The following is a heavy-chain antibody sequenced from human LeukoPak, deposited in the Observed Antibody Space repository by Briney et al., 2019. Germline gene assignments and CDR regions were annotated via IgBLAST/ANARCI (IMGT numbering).Heavy chain of an antibody. CDR1: GFTFSSYA. CDR3: ARVPYDHWNGYYPRPYYYYSMDV. J-gene: IGHJ6*03. V-gene: IGHV3-23*01. Sequence: GGSLRLSCAASGFTFSSYAMSWVRQAPGKGLEWVSAISGSGGSTYYADSVKGRFTISRDNSKNTLYLQMNSLRAEDTAVYYCARVPYDHWNGYYPRPYYYYSMDVWGKGTAVTVSS. CDR2: ISGSGGST. D-gene: IGHD3-3*01.